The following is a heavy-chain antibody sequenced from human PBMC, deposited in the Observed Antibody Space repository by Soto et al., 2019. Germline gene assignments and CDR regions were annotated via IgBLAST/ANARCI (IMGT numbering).Heavy chain of an antibody. CDR2: FSATSENT. V-gene: IGHV3-23*01. CDR3: AKAWDQHWVRLPFDY. D-gene: IGHD3-16*01. J-gene: IGHJ4*02. Sequence: EVQLLESGGGLVQPGGSLRLSCVGSGFFFSSYTMTWVRQAPGKGLEWVSSFSATSENTYYADSVRGRFTISRDNSKNTLYLQMNSLTAEDTAIYYCAKAWDQHWVRLPFDYWGQGILVSVSS. CDR1: GFFFSSYT.